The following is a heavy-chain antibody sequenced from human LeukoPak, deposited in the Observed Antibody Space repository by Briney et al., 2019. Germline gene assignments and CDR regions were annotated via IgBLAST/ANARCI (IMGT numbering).Heavy chain of an antibody. D-gene: IGHD1-26*01. V-gene: IGHV1-3*01. CDR1: GYTFTSYA. CDR3: ASILSGSYYFDY. Sequence: ASVKVSCKASGYTFTSYAMHWVRQAPGQRLEWMGWINAGNGNTKYSQKFQGRVTITRDTSASTAYMELSSLRSEGTAVYYCASILSGSYYFDYWGQGTLVTVSS. J-gene: IGHJ4*02. CDR2: INAGNGNT.